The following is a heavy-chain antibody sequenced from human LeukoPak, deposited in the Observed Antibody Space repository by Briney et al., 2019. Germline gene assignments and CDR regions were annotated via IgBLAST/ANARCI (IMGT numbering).Heavy chain of an antibody. CDR2: ITSDGTST. CDR3: ARDYGSNRRAFDI. V-gene: IGHV3-74*01. J-gene: IGHJ3*02. Sequence: GGSLRLSCAASGFTFSGSDIHWVRQASGKGLVWVSRITSDGTSTIYADSVKGRFTISRDNAKNTLYLQMNSLRAEDTAVYYCARDYGSNRRAFDIWGLGTMVAVSS. D-gene: IGHD4-23*01. CDR1: GFTFSGSD.